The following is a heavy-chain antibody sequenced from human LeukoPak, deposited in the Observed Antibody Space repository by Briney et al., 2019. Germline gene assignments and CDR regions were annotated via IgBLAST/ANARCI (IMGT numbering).Heavy chain of an antibody. V-gene: IGHV1-24*01. CDR3: ARDIRTGDNYFDY. D-gene: IGHD1-14*01. Sequence: ASVKVSCKVSGYTLTELSMHWVRQAPGKGLEWMGGFDPEDGETIYAQKFQGRVTMTEDTSTDTAYMELSSLRSDDTAMFYCARDIRTGDNYFDYWGQGTLVTVSS. J-gene: IGHJ4*02. CDR1: GYTLTELS. CDR2: FDPEDGET.